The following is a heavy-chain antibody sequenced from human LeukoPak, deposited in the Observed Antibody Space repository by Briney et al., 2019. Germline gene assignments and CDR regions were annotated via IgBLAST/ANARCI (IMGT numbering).Heavy chain of an antibody. Sequence: GGSLRLSCAASGFTFSSYGMHWVRQAPGKGLGWVAFIRYDGSNKYYADSVKGRFTISGDNSKNTLYLQMNSLRAEDTAVYYCAKGHAILTLVQWLVRGIDYWGQGTLVTVSS. CDR1: GFTFSSYG. V-gene: IGHV3-30*02. J-gene: IGHJ4*02. CDR2: IRYDGSNK. D-gene: IGHD6-19*01. CDR3: AKGHAILTLVQWLVRGIDY.